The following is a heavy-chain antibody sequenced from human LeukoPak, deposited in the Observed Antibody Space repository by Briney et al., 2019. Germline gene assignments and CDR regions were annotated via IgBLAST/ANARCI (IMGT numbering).Heavy chain of an antibody. CDR1: GGSISSYY. CDR3: ARERLDSSGWYEVFDY. D-gene: IGHD6-19*01. J-gene: IGHJ4*02. CDR2: IYTSGST. Sequence: SETLSLTCTDPGGSISSYYWSWIRQPAGKGLEWIGRIYTSGSTNYNPSLKSRVTMSVDTSKNQFSLKLSSVTAADTAVYYCARERLDSSGWYEVFDYWGQGTLVTVSS. V-gene: IGHV4-4*07.